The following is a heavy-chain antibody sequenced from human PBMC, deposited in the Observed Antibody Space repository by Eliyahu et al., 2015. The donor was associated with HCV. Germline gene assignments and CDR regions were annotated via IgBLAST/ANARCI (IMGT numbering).Heavy chain of an antibody. V-gene: IGHV3-73*01. CDR1: GFNLRXSH. D-gene: IGHD4-11*01. Sequence: EVQLVESGGGLVQPGGSLRLXCAVSGFNLRXSHMHWVRXASGKGLEWVGHIRNSRDDYATAYGASVKGRFTISRDDSKNMAYLQMDSLQTDDTAVYYCARQTDSCHDYWGRGIQVTVSS. CDR3: ARQTDSCHDY. CDR2: IRNSRDDYAT. J-gene: IGHJ4*01.